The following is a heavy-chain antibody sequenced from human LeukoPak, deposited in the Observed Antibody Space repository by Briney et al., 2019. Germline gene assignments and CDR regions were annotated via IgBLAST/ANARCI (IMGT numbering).Heavy chain of an antibody. CDR3: ARDRGDGLIGGFDY. D-gene: IGHD3-10*01. CDR2: IYYSGST. J-gene: IGHJ4*02. CDR1: GGSISSSSYY. V-gene: IGHV4-39*07. Sequence: SETLSLTCTVSGGSISSSSYYWGWIRQPPGKGLEWIGSIYYSGSTYYNPSLKSRVTISVDTSKNQFSLKLSSVTAADTAVYYCARDRGDGLIGGFDYWGQGTLVTVSS.